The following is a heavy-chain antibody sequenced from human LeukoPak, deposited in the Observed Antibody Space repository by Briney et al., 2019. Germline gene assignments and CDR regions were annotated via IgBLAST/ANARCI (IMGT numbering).Heavy chain of an antibody. Sequence: SETLSLTCTVSGGSISSYYWSWIRQPPGKGLEWIGYIYYSGSTNYNPSLKSRVTISVDTSKNQFSLKLSSVTAADTAVYYCARASKYCSGGSCYEGVFDYWGQGTLVTVSS. V-gene: IGHV4-59*01. D-gene: IGHD2-15*01. CDR3: ARASKYCSGGSCYEGVFDY. CDR1: GGSISSYY. J-gene: IGHJ4*02. CDR2: IYYSGST.